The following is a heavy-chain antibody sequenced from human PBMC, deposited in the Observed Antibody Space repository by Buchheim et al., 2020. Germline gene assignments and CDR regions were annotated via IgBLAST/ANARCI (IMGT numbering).Heavy chain of an antibody. CDR2: IYYSGST. Sequence: QVQLQESGPGLVKPSQTLSLTCTVSGGSISSGGYYWSWIRQHPGKGLEWIGYIYYSGSTYYNPSLKSRVNITGDTSKNQFSLKLSSVTAADTAVYYCARDPTSSGWYRGGMFDPWGQGTL. V-gene: IGHV4-31*03. CDR3: ARDPTSSGWYRGGMFDP. J-gene: IGHJ5*02. D-gene: IGHD6-19*01. CDR1: GGSISSGGYY.